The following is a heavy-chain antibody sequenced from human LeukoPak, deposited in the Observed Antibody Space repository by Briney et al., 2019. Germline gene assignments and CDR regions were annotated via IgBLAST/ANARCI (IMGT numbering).Heavy chain of an antibody. D-gene: IGHD2-2*02. CDR3: ARGVRGLIPTYYYYMDV. J-gene: IGHJ6*03. CDR1: GGSFSGYY. CDR2: INHSGST. Sequence: TSETLSLTCAVYGGSFSGYYWSWIRQPPGKGLEWIGEINHSGSTNYNPSLKSRVTISVDTSKDQFSLKLSSVTAADTAVHYCARGVRGLIPTYYYYMDVWGKGTTVTVSS. V-gene: IGHV4-34*01.